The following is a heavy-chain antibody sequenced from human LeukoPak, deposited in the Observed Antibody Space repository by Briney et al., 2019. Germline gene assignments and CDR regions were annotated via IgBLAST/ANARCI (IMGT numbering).Heavy chain of an antibody. CDR3: AKDEQWLVPSPYWYFDL. J-gene: IGHJ2*01. CDR2: ISYDGSNK. V-gene: IGHV3-30*18. CDR1: GFTFSSYG. Sequence: GGSLRLSCAASGFTFSSYGMHWVRQAPGKGLEWVAVISYDGSNKYYADSVKGRFTISRDNSKNTLYLQMNSLRAEDTAVYYCAKDEQWLVPSPYWYFDLWGRGTLVTVSS. D-gene: IGHD6-19*01.